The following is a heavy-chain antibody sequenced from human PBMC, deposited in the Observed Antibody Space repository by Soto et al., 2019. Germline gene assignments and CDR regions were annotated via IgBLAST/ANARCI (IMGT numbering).Heavy chain of an antibody. V-gene: IGHV4-39*01. D-gene: IGHD1-26*01. CDR1: GGSISSSSYY. CDR2: IYYSGST. CDR3: ARHFGVGATTAFDI. Sequence: SETLSLTCTVSGGSISSSSYYWGWIRQPPGKGLEWIGSIYYSGSTYYNPSLKSRVTISVDTSKNQFSLKLSSVTAADTAVYYCARHFGVGATTAFDIWGQGTMVTV. J-gene: IGHJ3*02.